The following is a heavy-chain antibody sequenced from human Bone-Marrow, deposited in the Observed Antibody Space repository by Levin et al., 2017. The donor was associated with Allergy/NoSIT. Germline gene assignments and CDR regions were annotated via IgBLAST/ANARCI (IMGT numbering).Heavy chain of an antibody. D-gene: IGHD1-26*01. Sequence: QSGGSLRLSCAASGLTIDDYVMHWVRQAPGKGLEWVSGISWNSDKIAYADSVRGRFTISRDNAKKSLYLQMNSLRTEDTAFYYCTKERYSGSNSFDYWGQGTLVTVSS. CDR3: TKERYSGSNSFDY. J-gene: IGHJ4*02. V-gene: IGHV3-9*01. CDR2: ISWNSDKI. CDR1: GLTIDDYV.